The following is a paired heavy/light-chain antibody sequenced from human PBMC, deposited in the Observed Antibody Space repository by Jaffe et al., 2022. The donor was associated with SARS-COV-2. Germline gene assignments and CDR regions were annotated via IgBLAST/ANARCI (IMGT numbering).Heavy chain of an antibody. D-gene: IGHD2-2*01. CDR1: GGTFSSYD. CDR2: IIPIFGTT. CDR3: ARGLPTAKDAFDI. Sequence: QVQLVQSGAEVKKPGSSVKVSCKASGGTFSSYDISWVRQAPGQGLEWMGRIIPIFGTTQYAQNLQGRVTISAAEFTNTAYMELSSLRSEDTAVYYCARGLPTAKDAFDIWGQGTMVTVSS. V-gene: IGHV1-69*18. J-gene: IGHJ3*02.
Light chain of an antibody. CDR3: QSYDSSLSGSV. CDR1: SSNIGAGYD. CDR2: GNN. V-gene: IGLV1-40*01. Sequence: QSVLTQPPSVSGAPGQRVTIYCTGSSSNIGAGYDVHWYQQFPGAAPKLLIYGNNNRPSGVPDRFSGSKSGTSASLAITGLQSEDETVYFCQSYDSSLSGSVFGGGTKLTVL. J-gene: IGLJ3*02.